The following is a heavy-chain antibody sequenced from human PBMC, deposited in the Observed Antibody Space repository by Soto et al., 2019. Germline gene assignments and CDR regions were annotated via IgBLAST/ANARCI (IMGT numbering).Heavy chain of an antibody. Sequence: QVQLQESGPGLVKPSQTLSLTCTVSGGSISSGGYYWSWIRQHPGKGLEWIGYIYYSGSTYYNPSLKSRVTISVDTSKNQFSLELSSGTAADTAVYYCASDGPYSGSYRGYYFDYWGQGTLVTVSS. CDR3: ASDGPYSGSYRGYYFDY. J-gene: IGHJ4*02. CDR1: GGSISSGGYY. D-gene: IGHD1-26*01. V-gene: IGHV4-31*03. CDR2: IYYSGST.